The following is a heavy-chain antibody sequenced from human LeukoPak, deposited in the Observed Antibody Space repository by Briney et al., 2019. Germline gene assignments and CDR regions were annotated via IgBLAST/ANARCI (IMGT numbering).Heavy chain of an antibody. CDR2: INHSGST. V-gene: IGHV4-34*01. J-gene: IGHJ4*02. CDR1: GGSFSGYY. CDR3: ARGGGVSGWYD. D-gene: IGHD6-19*01. Sequence: SETLSLTCAVYGGSFSGYYWSWIRQPPGKGLEWIGEINHSGSTNYNPSLKSRVTISVDTSKNQFSLKLSSVTAADTAVYYCARGGGVSGWYDWGQGTLVTVSS.